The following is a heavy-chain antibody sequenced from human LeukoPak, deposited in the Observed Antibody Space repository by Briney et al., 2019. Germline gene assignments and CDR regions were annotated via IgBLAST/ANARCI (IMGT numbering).Heavy chain of an antibody. CDR1: GGSISSYY. CDR3: ARHAGYYFDSGRSFDP. CDR2: IYHSGST. Sequence: SETLSLTCTVSGGSISSYYWSWIRQPPGKRLEWIGYIYHSGSTNYNPSLKSRVTISADTSKNQLSLKLSSVTAADTAVYYCARHAGYYFDSGRSFDPWGQGTLVTVSS. V-gene: IGHV4-59*08. D-gene: IGHD3-10*01. J-gene: IGHJ5*02.